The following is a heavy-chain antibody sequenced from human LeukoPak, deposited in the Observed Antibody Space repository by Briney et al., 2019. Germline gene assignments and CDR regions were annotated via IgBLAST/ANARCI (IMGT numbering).Heavy chain of an antibody. D-gene: IGHD5-18*01. Sequence: PGGSLRLSCAASGFTFSSYAMSWVRQAPGKGLEWVSAISGSGGSTYYADSVKGRFTISRDNSKNTLYPQRNSLRAEDTAVYYCARFSGYSYGFDYWGQGTLVTVSS. CDR3: ARFSGYSYGFDY. CDR2: ISGSGGST. CDR1: GFTFSSYA. J-gene: IGHJ4*02. V-gene: IGHV3-23*01.